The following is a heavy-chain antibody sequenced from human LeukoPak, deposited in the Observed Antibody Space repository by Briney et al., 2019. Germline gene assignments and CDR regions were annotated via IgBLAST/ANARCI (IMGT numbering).Heavy chain of an antibody. V-gene: IGHV5-51*01. D-gene: IGHD1-26*01. Sequence: GESLKISCKGSGYSFTSYWIGWVRHMPGKGLKWMGTLYPGDSDARYSPSFQGQVTTSADKSISTAYLQWRSLKASDTAMYYCARRRDLYSGSYYPFDYWGQGTVVSVSS. CDR3: ARRRDLYSGSYYPFDY. CDR1: GYSFTSYW. CDR2: LYPGDSDA. J-gene: IGHJ4*02.